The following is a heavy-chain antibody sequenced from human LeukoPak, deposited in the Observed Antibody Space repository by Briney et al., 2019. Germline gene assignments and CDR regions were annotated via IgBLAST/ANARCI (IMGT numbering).Heavy chain of an antibody. CDR1: GYTFTSYG. V-gene: IGHV1-18*01. J-gene: IGHJ4*02. Sequence: ASVKVSCKASGYTFTSYGISWVRQAPGQGLEWMGWISAYNGNTNYAQKLQGRVTMTTDTSTSTAYMELRSLRSDDTAVYYCAREPKWFGELSSDYWGQGTLVTVSS. CDR2: ISAYNGNT. CDR3: AREPKWFGELSSDY. D-gene: IGHD3-10*01.